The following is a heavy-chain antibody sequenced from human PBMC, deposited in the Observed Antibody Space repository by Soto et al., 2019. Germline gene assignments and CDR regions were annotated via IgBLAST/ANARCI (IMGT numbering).Heavy chain of an antibody. CDR3: ARDRCTTDKCYTHHFDV. CDR2: ISVYTGNT. V-gene: IGHV1-18*04. Sequence: QVQLVQSGGEVTKPGAAVKVSCKSSGYTFTRYGVSWVRQAPGQGLEWWGWISVYTGNTKQAQKFQDRVTLTTEASTSTAYLELRNLRSDDTAVYYGARDRCTTDKCYTHHFDVWGQGTTVTVSS. D-gene: IGHD2-8*01. CDR1: GYTFTRYG. J-gene: IGHJ6*02.